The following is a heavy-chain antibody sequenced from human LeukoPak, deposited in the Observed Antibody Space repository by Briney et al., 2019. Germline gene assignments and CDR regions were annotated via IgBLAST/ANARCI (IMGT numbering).Heavy chain of an antibody. D-gene: IGHD3-10*01. CDR3: TRPYGSGRRDAFAI. V-gene: IGHV1-2*02. CDR1: GYTFTDYS. J-gene: IGHJ3*02. CDR2: INPNSGAT. Sequence: ASVKVSCKASGYTFTDYSMHWVRQAPGQGLEWMGWINPNSGATNSAQKFQGRVSMTRDTSISTAYMELNRLRSDDTAVYYCTRPYGSGRRDAFAIWGQGTMVAVSA.